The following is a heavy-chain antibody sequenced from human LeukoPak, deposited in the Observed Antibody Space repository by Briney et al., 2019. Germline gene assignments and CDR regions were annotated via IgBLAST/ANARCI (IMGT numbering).Heavy chain of an antibody. D-gene: IGHD3/OR15-3a*01. J-gene: IGHJ4*02. V-gene: IGHV4-38-2*02. CDR3: ARNFWTYYFDY. CDR2: ISHRGDT. CDR1: GYSISSGYY. Sequence: PSETLSLTCTVSGYSISSGYYWGWIRQPPGKGLEWIGTISHRGDTYYNPSLKSRVTISLDTSKNQFSLMLTSVAAADTAVYYCARNFWTYYFDYWGQGTLVTVSS.